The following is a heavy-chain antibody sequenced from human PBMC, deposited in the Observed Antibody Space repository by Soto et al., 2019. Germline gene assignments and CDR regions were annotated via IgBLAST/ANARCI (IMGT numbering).Heavy chain of an antibody. CDR1: GFTYCIYW. Sequence: GSLRLSCAASGFTYCIYWMSWVRQAPGKGLEWVANIKQDGSEKYYVDPVKGRFTISRDNAKNSLYLQMNSLRAEDTAVYYCARELDSYYYGMDVWGQGTTVTVSS. V-gene: IGHV3-7*01. J-gene: IGHJ6*02. CDR3: ARELDSYYYGMDV. CDR2: IKQDGSEK. D-gene: IGHD1-1*01.